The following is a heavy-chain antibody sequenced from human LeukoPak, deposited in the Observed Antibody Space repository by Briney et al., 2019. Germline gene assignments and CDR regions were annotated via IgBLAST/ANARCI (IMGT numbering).Heavy chain of an antibody. Sequence: SETLSLTCAVYGGSFSGYYWSWIRQPPGKGLEWIGEINHSGSTNYNPSLKSRVTISVDTSKNQFSLKLSSVTAADTAVYYCARVGFWSGYYTGGGRNWFDPWGQGTLVTVSS. D-gene: IGHD3-3*01. CDR2: INHSGST. V-gene: IGHV4-34*01. J-gene: IGHJ5*02. CDR3: ARVGFWSGYYTGGGRNWFDP. CDR1: GGSFSGYY.